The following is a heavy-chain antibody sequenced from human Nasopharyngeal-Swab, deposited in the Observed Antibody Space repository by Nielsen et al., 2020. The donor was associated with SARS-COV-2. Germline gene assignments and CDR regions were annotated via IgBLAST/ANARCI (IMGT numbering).Heavy chain of an antibody. CDR2: ISSDSGAK. CDR1: GFTFSSNW. V-gene: IGHV3-21*01. CDR3: LRGDRRDY. Sequence: GGSLRLSCAASGFTFSSNWMNWVRQAPGKGLEWLSSISSDSGAKYHADSVKGRFTISRDNAKNSLYLEMNSLRAEDTAVYYCLRGDRRDYWGPGTLVSVSS. D-gene: IGHD3-22*01. J-gene: IGHJ4*02.